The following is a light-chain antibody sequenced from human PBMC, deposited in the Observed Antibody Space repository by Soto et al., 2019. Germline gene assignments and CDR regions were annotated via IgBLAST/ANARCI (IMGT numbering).Light chain of an antibody. CDR3: QKYNSAPLT. V-gene: IGKV1-27*01. CDR2: AAS. Sequence: IQVTQSPSSLSASVGDRVTITCRASQGITSYLAWYQQKPGKAPKLLIYAASALQTGVSSRFSGSGYGTDFALTISSLQPEDVATYYCQKYNSAPLTFGGGTKVEIK. J-gene: IGKJ4*01. CDR1: QGITSY.